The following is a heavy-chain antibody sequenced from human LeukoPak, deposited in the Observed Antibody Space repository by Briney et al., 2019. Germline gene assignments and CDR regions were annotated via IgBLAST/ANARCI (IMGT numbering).Heavy chain of an antibody. J-gene: IGHJ4*02. D-gene: IGHD6-19*01. CDR3: ARLPTDLYSSGWYD. V-gene: IGHV3-48*03. CDR2: ISSSGSTI. Sequence: PGGSLRLSCAASGFTFSSYEMNWVRQAPGKGLEWVSYISSSGSTIYYADSVKGRFTISRDNAKNSLYLQMNSLRAEDTAVYYCARLPTDLYSSGWYDWGQGTLVTVSS. CDR1: GFTFSSYE.